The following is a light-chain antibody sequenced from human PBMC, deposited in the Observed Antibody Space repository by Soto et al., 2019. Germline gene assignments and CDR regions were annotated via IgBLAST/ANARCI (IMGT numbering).Light chain of an antibody. J-gene: IGLJ1*01. CDR1: SSNIGGNS. Sequence: QSVMTQPPSVSAAPGQRVTISCSGSSSNIGGNSVSWYQQLPGTAPKLLIYDDDKRPSGIPDRFSGSKSSTSATLGITGFQTGDEADYYCGSRDSSLSAYVFGTGTKVTVL. CDR3: GSRDSSLSAYV. V-gene: IGLV1-51*01. CDR2: DDD.